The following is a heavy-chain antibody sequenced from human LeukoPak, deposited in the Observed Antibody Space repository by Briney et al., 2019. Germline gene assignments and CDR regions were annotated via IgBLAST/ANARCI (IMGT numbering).Heavy chain of an antibody. D-gene: IGHD3-22*01. CDR1: GFTFSNAW. CDR2: IKSKTDGWTT. V-gene: IGHV3-15*01. CDR3: AAEYYYDSSGYHKPTIDY. J-gene: IGHJ4*02. Sequence: GGSLRLSCAASGFTFSNAWMSWVRQAPGKGLEWVGRIKSKTDGWTTDYAAPVKGRFTISRDDSKNTLYLQMNSLKTEDTAVYYCAAEYYYDSSGYHKPTIDYWGQGTLVTDSS.